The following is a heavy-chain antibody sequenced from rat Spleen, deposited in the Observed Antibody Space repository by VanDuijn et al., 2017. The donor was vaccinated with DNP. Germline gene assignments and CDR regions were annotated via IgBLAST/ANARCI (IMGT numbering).Heavy chain of an antibody. Sequence: QVQMKETGPGLVQPSQTLSLTCTVSGFSLTSYNVHWVRQPPGKGLEWMGVIWSGGNTDYNSALKPRLSISRDTSKSQVFFKMNSVQTEDTARYFCARSLATVVPTGAMDAWGQGTSVTVSS. V-gene: IGHV2S13*01. CDR1: GFSLTSYN. CDR3: ARSLATVVPTGAMDA. CDR2: IWSGGNT. D-gene: IGHD1-3*01. J-gene: IGHJ4*01.